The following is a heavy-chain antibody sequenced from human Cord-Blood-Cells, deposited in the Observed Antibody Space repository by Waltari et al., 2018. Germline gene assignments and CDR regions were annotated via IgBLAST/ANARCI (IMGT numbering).Heavy chain of an antibody. Sequence: QVQLQESGPGLVKHSETLSLTCALSGYSISSGYYWRWNRQPPGKGLGWIGSIYHSGSTYYNPSLKSRVTISVDTSKNQFSLKLSSVTAADTAVYYCARIGLYGGYFDYWGQGTLVTVSS. V-gene: IGHV4-38-2*01. CDR1: GYSISSGYY. D-gene: IGHD4-17*01. CDR3: ARIGLYGGYFDY. CDR2: IYHSGST. J-gene: IGHJ4*02.